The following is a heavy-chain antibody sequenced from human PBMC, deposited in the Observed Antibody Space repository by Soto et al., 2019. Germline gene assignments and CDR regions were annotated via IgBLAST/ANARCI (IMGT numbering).Heavy chain of an antibody. V-gene: IGHV1-46*01. J-gene: IGHJ3*02. CDR3: ARAFGAADAFDI. D-gene: IGHD3-16*01. CDR2: INPSGSST. CDR1: GNTFTSYY. Sequence: ASVKVSCKASGNTFTSYYIHWVRQAPGQGREWMGVINPSGSSTNYAQKFQGRVTMTRDTSTSTVYMELSSLTSEDTAVYSCARAFGAADAFDIWGQGTMVTVSS.